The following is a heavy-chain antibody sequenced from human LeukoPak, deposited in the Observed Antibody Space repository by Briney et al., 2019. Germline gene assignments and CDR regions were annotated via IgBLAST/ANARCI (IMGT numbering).Heavy chain of an antibody. D-gene: IGHD2-15*01. CDR1: GGTFISYA. CDR3: ARVGHSTRLQTYYFDY. Sequence: SVKVSCKASGGTFISYAISWVRQAPGQGLEWMGRIIPIFGTANYAQKFQGRVTITTDESTSTAYMELSSLRSEDTAVYYCARVGHSTRLQTYYFDYWGQGTLVTVSS. J-gene: IGHJ4*02. V-gene: IGHV1-69*05. CDR2: IIPIFGTA.